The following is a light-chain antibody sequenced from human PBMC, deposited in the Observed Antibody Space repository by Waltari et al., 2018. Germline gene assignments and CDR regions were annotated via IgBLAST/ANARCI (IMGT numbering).Light chain of an antibody. V-gene: IGKV3-20*01. CDR3: QQYSSSIMYT. Sequence: VLTQSPGTLSLSPGETATLSCTARERVGKNFLAWYHQKPGQTPRLLIYGASSRATGIPDRFSGSGSGTDFNLIITRLEPEDSGVYFCQQYSSSIMYTFGQGTKLEI. CDR2: GAS. CDR1: ERVGKNF. J-gene: IGKJ2*01.